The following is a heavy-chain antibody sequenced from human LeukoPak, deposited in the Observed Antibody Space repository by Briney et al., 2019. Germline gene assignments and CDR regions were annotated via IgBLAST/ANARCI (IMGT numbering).Heavy chain of an antibody. V-gene: IGHV4-59*08. CDR3: ARASPRRYGDYLPFDY. CDR2: IYYSGST. CDR1: GGSISSYY. D-gene: IGHD4-17*01. J-gene: IGHJ4*02. Sequence: SETLSLTCTVSGGSISSYYWSWIRQPPGKGLEWIGYIYYSGSTNYNPSLKSRVTISVDTSKNQFSLKLSSVTAADTAVYYCARASPRRYGDYLPFDYWGQETLVTVSS.